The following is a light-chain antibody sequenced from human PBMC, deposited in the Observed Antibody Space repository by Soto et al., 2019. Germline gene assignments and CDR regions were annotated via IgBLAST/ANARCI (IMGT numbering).Light chain of an antibody. CDR3: QQSGSSLT. CDR2: GTS. CDR1: QSITRTY. J-gene: IGKJ4*01. V-gene: IGKV3-20*01. Sequence: EIVLTQSPGTLSLSPGDRATLSCRASQSITRTYLAWYQQRAGQAPRLLIYGTSIRATGIPDRFSGSGSGTDFTLTIRRLEPEDFAVYFCQQSGSSLTFGGGTQVEIK.